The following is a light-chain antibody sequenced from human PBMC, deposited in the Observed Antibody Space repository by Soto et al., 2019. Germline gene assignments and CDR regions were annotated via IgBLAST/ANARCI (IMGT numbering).Light chain of an antibody. CDR1: QNLRSS. V-gene: IGKV3-15*01. J-gene: IGKJ1*01. CDR3: QQYNSYSKT. Sequence: VMTQSPATLSVSSGERATLSCRASQNLRSSLAWYQQKPGQAPRLLIYGASTRATGIPARFSGSGSGTEFTLTISSLQPDDFATYSCQQYNSYSKTFGQGTKVDIK. CDR2: GAS.